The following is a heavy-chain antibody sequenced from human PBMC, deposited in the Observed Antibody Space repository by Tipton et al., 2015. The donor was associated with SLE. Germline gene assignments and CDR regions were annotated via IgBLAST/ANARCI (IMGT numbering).Heavy chain of an antibody. CDR1: GGSISRYY. V-gene: IGHV4-59*01. CDR3: ARSPGRLRSMDY. J-gene: IGHJ4*02. CDR2: IYYSGST. Sequence: TLSLTCTVSGGSISRYYWSWIRQPPGKGLEWIGYIYYSGSTNYKPSLKSRVTISVDTSKNQFSLKLNSVTAADTAMYFCARSPGRLRSMDYWGQGTLLTVSS. D-gene: IGHD3-3*01.